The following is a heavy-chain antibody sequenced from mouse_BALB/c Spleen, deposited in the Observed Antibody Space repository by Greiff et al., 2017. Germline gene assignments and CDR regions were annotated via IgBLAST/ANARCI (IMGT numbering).Heavy chain of an antibody. CDR2: ISSGSSTI. Sequence: EVMLVASGGGLVQPGGSRKLSCAASGFTFSRFGMHWVRQAPEKGLEWVAYISSGSSTIYYADTVKGRFTISRDNPKNTLFLQMTSLRSEDTAMYYCARWRYDAVTMGYAMDYWGQGTSVTVSS. J-gene: IGHJ4*01. CDR3: ARWRYDAVTMGYAMDY. D-gene: IGHD2-14*01. V-gene: IGHV5-17*02. CDR1: GFTFSRFG.